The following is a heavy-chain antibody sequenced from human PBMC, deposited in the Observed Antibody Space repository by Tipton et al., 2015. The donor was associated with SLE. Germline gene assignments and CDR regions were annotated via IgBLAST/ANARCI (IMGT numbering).Heavy chain of an antibody. D-gene: IGHD3-9*01. J-gene: IGHJ4*02. CDR3: ARQAGYFRYFDY. CDR1: GYSISNDDY. V-gene: IGHV4-38-2*01. Sequence: TLSLTCAVSGYSISNDDYWGWIRQSPGEGLEWIGTVYHTRGTYYKPSLERRVTISVDTSKNQFSLKLTSVTAADTAVYYCARQAGYFRYFDYWGQGTLVTVSS. CDR2: VYHTRGT.